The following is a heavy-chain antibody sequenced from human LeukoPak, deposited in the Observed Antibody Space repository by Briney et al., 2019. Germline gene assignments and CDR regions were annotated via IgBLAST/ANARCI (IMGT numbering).Heavy chain of an antibody. J-gene: IGHJ2*01. CDR3: AREREGYFDL. CDR2: IYNSGST. V-gene: IGHV4-61*02. Sequence: SETLSLTCVVSGGSISRGSYYWNWIRQPAGKGLEWMGRIYNSGSTNYNPSLNSRVTISADMSRNQLSLQLTSVTAADTAVYYCAREREGYFDLWGRGTLVTVSS. CDR1: GGSISRGSYY.